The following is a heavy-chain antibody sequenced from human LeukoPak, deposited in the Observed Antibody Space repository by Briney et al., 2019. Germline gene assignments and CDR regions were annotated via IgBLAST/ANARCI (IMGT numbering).Heavy chain of an antibody. J-gene: IGHJ4*02. CDR3: ARTTFYYDSGYYFDY. D-gene: IGHD3-22*01. CDR2: IYSGGST. V-gene: IGHV3-66*01. CDR1: GFTVSSNY. Sequence: GGSLRLSCAASGFTVSSNYMSWVRQAPGKGLEWVSVIYSGGSTYYANSVKGRFTISRDNSKNTLYLQMNSLRAEDTAVYYCARTTFYYDSGYYFDYWGQGTLVTVSS.